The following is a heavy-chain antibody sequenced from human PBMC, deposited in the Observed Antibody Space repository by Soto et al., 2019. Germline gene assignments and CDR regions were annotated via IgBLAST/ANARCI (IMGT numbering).Heavy chain of an antibody. J-gene: IGHJ6*02. V-gene: IGHV1-18*01. CDR1: GYSFTSYG. CDR3: ARDSPQYGMDV. Sequence: QVHLVQSGAELKKLGASVKVSCKASGYSFTSYGISWVRQAPGQGLQWMGRISTFNGDTNYAQNVQSRVTMTTDTSTTTTYMELRSLRSDDTAVYYCARDSPQYGMDVWGQGTTVTVSS. CDR2: ISTFNGDT.